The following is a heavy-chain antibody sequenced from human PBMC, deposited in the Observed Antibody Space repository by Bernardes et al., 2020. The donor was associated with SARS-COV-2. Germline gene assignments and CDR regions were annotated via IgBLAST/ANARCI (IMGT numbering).Heavy chain of an antibody. J-gene: IGHJ4*02. CDR3: ARSRYSYSGR. CDR1: GFTFSSYW. Sequence: GESLCLSCAASGFTFSSYWMSWVRQAPGKGLEWVANIKEDGNEKYYVDSVKGRFTISRDNAKNSLYLQMNSLRAEDTAVYYCARSRYSYSGRWGQGTLVTFSS. CDR2: IKEDGNEK. D-gene: IGHD5-18*01. V-gene: IGHV3-7*01.